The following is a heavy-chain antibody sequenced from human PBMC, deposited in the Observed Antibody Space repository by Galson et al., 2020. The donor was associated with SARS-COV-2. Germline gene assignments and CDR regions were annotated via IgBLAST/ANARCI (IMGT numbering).Heavy chain of an antibody. D-gene: IGHD3-16*01. CDR2: ISTSGGI. Sequence: SETLSLTCTVSGDSISRNYYWGWIRLTPGKGLEWIGSISTSGGIYYSPSLKSRVTMSIATSANQVSLKVRSVTAADTAVYYCARTLGPYTSSRTFEIWGQGSKITVSS. CDR3: ARTLGPYTSSRTFEI. CDR1: GDSISRNYY. J-gene: IGHJ3*02. V-gene: IGHV4-38-2*02.